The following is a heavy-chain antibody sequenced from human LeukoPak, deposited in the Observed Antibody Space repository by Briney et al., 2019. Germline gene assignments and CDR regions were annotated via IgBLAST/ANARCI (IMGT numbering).Heavy chain of an antibody. CDR2: SGRKANSYAT. V-gene: IGHV3-73*01. CDR3: TRDYSGNSAMFDY. J-gene: IGHJ4*02. D-gene: IGHD4-23*01. CDR1: GFTFSGSA. Sequence: GGSLRLSCAASGFTFSGSAVHWVRQASGKGLWWVGRSGRKANSYATADGASVKGRFTISRDHSKNTAYLQMNSLKTEDTAVYYCTRDYSGNSAMFDYWGQGTLVTVFS.